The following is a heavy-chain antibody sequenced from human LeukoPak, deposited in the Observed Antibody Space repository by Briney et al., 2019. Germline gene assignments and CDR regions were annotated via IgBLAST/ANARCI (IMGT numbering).Heavy chain of an antibody. CDR2: ISSSSSYT. D-gene: IGHD3-22*01. Sequence: GGSLRLSCAASGFTFSDYYMSWIRQAPGKGLEWVSYISSSSSYTNYADSVKGRFTISRNNAKNSLYVQINSLRAEDTAVYYCARVRDSSGYYPDYWGQGTLVTISS. CDR1: GFTFSDYY. V-gene: IGHV3-11*05. J-gene: IGHJ4*02. CDR3: ARVRDSSGYYPDY.